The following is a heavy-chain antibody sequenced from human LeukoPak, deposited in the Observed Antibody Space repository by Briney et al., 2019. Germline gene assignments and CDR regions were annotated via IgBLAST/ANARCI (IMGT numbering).Heavy chain of an antibody. J-gene: IGHJ4*02. CDR2: ISSSGSYI. V-gene: IGHV3-21*01. CDR3: AKAAELSGLVDY. D-gene: IGHD1-7*01. Sequence: PGGSLRLACAASRFTFSSYSMNWVRQAPGKGLEWVSSISSSGSYIYYADSVKGRFTISRDNSKNTLYLQMNSLRAEDTAVYYCAKAAELSGLVDYWGQGTLVTVSS. CDR1: RFTFSSYS.